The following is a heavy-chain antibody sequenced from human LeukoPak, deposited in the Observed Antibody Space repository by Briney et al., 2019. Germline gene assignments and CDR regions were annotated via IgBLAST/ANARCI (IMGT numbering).Heavy chain of an antibody. CDR1: GFTFSSYW. D-gene: IGHD6-6*01. V-gene: IGHV3-74*01. J-gene: IGHJ4*02. Sequence: PGGSLRLSCAASGFTFSSYWMHWVRQAAGKGLVWVSRINTDGSSTTYADSVKGRFTISRDSAKNTLYLQMNSLRAEDTAVYYCARGIAARYYFDYWGQGTLVTVSS. CDR2: INTDGSST. CDR3: ARGIAARYYFDY.